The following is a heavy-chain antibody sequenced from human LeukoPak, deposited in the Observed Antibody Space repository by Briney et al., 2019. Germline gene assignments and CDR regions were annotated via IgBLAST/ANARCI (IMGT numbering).Heavy chain of an antibody. V-gene: IGHV3-48*03. CDR1: GFTFSNFA. CDR2: ISSSGSTI. CDR3: ARVGYFDWSSYFDY. D-gene: IGHD3-9*01. Sequence: GGSLRLSCAASGFTFSNFAVNWVRQAPGKGLEWVLYISSSGSTIYYADSVKGRFTISRDNAKNSLYLQMNSLRAEDTAVYYSARVGYFDWSSYFDYWGQGTLVTVSS. J-gene: IGHJ4*02.